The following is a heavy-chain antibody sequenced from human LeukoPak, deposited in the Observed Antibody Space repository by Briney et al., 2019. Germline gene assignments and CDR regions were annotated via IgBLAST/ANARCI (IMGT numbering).Heavy chain of an antibody. D-gene: IGHD1-26*01. J-gene: IGHJ4*02. CDR2: IYSGGST. V-gene: IGHV3-53*01. CDR1: GLTVSSNY. Sequence: GGSLRLSCAASGLTVSSNYMSWVRQAPGKGLECVSVIYSGGSTYYADSVKGRFTISRDNSKNTLYLQMNSLRAEDTAVYYCARISGSYDFDYWGQGTLVTVSS. CDR3: ARISGSYDFDY.